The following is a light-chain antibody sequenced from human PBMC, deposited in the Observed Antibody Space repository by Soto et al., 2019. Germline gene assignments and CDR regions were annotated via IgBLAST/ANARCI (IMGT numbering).Light chain of an antibody. CDR3: MQALQTPPWT. J-gene: IGKJ1*01. CDR2: LGS. CDR1: QSLLHSNGYNY. Sequence: DIVMTQSPLSLPVTPGEPASISCRSSQSLLHSNGYNYLDWYLQKPGQSPQLLIYLGSNRASGVPDRFSSSGSGTDFTLKISRVEAEDVGVYYCMQALQTPPWTF. V-gene: IGKV2-28*01.